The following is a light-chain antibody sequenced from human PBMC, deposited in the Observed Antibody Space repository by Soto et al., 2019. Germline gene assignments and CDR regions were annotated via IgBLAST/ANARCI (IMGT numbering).Light chain of an antibody. J-gene: IGKJ1*01. CDR1: QSVNSK. CDR2: TSF. CDR3: QQYNLA. V-gene: IGKV3-15*01. Sequence: EVVMTQSPATLSVSPGERVTLSCRASQSVNSKLAWYQQKPGQAPRLLIYTSFIRATDIPDRFSGSGSGTDFTLTISSLQPDDFATYSCQQYNLAFGQGTKVDIK.